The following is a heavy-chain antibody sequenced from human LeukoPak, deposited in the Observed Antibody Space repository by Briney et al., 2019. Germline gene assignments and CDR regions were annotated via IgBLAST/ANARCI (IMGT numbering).Heavy chain of an antibody. V-gene: IGHV4-34*01. J-gene: IGHJ4*02. Sequence: SETLSLTCAVYGGSFSGYYWSWIRQSPGKGLEWIGEISHSESTYYNPSLKSRVTISLDTSKNQFSLKLTSVTAADTAVYYCARGVSDQNWGQGTLVTVSS. CDR1: GGSFSGYY. CDR2: ISHSEST. CDR3: ARGVSDQN.